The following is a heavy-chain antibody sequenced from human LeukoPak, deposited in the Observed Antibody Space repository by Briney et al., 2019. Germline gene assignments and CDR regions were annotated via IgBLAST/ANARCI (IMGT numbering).Heavy chain of an antibody. CDR3: ARHVPIGGSYTVDY. CDR2: IYYSGST. CDR1: GGSISSSSYY. V-gene: IGHV4-39*01. Sequence: SETLSLTCTVSGGSISSSSYYWGWIRQPPGKGLEWIGSIYYSGSTYYNPSLKSRVTISVDTSKNQFFLKLSSVTAADTAVYYCARHVPIGGSYTVDYWGQGTLVTVSS. J-gene: IGHJ4*02. D-gene: IGHD1-26*01.